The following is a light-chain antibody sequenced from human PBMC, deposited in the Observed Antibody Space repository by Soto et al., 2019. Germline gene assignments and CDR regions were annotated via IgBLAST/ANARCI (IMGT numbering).Light chain of an antibody. CDR3: QQYNDWPPMYT. CDR1: QNVNSN. J-gene: IGKJ2*01. V-gene: IGKV3-15*01. CDR2: GAS. Sequence: EIVMTQSPATLSMSPGERATLSGRATQNVNSNLAWYQHRPGQAPRLLIYGASIRPTGIPARFSGSGSGTEFTLTIDSLQSEDFAVYYCQQYNDWPPMYTFGQGTKLEIK.